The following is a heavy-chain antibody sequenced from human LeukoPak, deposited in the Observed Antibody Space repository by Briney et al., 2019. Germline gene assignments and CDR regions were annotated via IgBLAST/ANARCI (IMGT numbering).Heavy chain of an antibody. CDR3: ARDLLDY. CDR1: GFTFSSYA. J-gene: IGHJ4*02. Sequence: GGSLRLSCAASGFTFSSYAMHWVRQAPGKGLEWVAVISYDGSNKYYADSVKGRFTISRDNSKNTLYLQMNSLRAEDTAVYYCARDLLDYWGRGTLVTVSS. V-gene: IGHV3-30*01. CDR2: ISYDGSNK.